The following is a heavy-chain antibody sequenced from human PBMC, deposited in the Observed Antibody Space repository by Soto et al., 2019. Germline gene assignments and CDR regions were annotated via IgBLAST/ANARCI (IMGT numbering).Heavy chain of an antibody. CDR3: ARDAPIPPRGDSSGYYYFDY. CDR2: IKQDGSEK. V-gene: IGHV3-7*05. D-gene: IGHD3-22*01. Sequence: GGSLRLSCAASGFTFSSYWMSWVRQAPGKGLEWVANIKQDGSEKYYVDSVKGRFTISRDNAKNSLYLQMNSLRAEDTAVYYCARDAPIPPRGDSSGYYYFDYWGQGAQVTV. CDR1: GFTFSSYW. J-gene: IGHJ4*02.